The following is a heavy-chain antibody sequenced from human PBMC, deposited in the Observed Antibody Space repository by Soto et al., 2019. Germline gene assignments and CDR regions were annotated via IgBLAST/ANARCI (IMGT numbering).Heavy chain of an antibody. CDR1: GGTFSSYA. Sequence: QVQLVQSGAEVKKPGASVKVSCKASGGTFSSYAISWVRQAPGQGLEWMGGIIPFFGTANYSHKFQGRVTITADESTSTAYMELSSLRSEDTAVYYCASPDTAMDYYYYGMDVWGQGTTVTVSS. V-gene: IGHV1-69*12. D-gene: IGHD5-18*01. CDR3: ASPDTAMDYYYYGMDV. CDR2: IIPFFGTA. J-gene: IGHJ6*02.